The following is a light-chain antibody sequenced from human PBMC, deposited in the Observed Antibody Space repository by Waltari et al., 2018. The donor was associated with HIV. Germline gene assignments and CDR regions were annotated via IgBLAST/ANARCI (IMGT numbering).Light chain of an antibody. Sequence: DIVLTQSPATLSLSPGERVTLSCRASQSVNNYLAWYQQKPGQPLRLLIYDASNRATGIPARFRGSGSGTDFTLTISSLEPEDFAVYYCQQRRNWPHTFGQGTKLE. CDR1: QSVNNY. CDR3: QQRRNWPHT. CDR2: DAS. J-gene: IGKJ2*01. V-gene: IGKV3-11*01.